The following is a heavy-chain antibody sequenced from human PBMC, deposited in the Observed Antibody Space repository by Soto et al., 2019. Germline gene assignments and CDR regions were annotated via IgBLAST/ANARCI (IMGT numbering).Heavy chain of an antibody. Sequence: PSETLSLTCTVSGGSISSSSYYWGWIRQPPGKGLEWIGSIYYGGSTYYNPSLKSRVIISVDTSKNQFSLKLSSVTAADTAVYYCAGIIAAAGYYYYYGMDVWGQGTTVTVSS. V-gene: IGHV4-39*01. CDR2: IYYGGST. D-gene: IGHD6-13*01. CDR1: GGSISSSSYY. CDR3: AGIIAAAGYYYYYGMDV. J-gene: IGHJ6*02.